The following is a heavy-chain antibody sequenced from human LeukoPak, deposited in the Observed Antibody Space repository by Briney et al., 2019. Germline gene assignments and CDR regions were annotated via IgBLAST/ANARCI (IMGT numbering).Heavy chain of an antibody. D-gene: IGHD3-3*01. CDR1: TFGDYA. CDR2: ILHSGST. CDR3: ARTRDFWSGYFDY. J-gene: IGHJ4*02. Sequence: TFGDYAMSWVRQAPGKGLEWIGYILHSGSTYYNPSLKSRVTISIDTSKSQFSLKLSSVTAADTAVYYCARTRDFWSGYFDYWGQGTLVTVSS. V-gene: IGHV4-30-2*01.